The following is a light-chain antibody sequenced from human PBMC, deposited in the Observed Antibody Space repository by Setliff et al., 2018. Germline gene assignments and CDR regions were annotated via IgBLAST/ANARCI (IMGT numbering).Light chain of an antibody. CDR1: SSNIGAGYD. V-gene: IGLV1-40*01. CDR2: GNA. Sequence: QSVLTQPPSVSGAPGQRVTISCTGSSSNIGAGYDVHWYQQLPGTAPKLLIFGNANRPSGVPDRFSGSKSGTSASLAITGLQTEDESDYYCQSYDISLGVWVFGGGTKVTVL. J-gene: IGLJ3*02. CDR3: QSYDISLGVWV.